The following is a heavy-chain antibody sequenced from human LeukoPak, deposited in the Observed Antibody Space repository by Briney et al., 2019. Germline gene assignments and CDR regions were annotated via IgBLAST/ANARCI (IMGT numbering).Heavy chain of an antibody. CDR1: GGSISSSSYH. CDR2: IYYTGTT. CDR3: SRENGAFSPFGY. D-gene: IGHD2-8*01. V-gene: IGHV4-39*07. J-gene: IGHJ4*02. Sequence: SEPLSLTCSVSGGSISSSSYHWGWIRQPPGKGLEWIGSIYYTGTTYYNPSLKSRVTISVDTSRNQLSLKLSSVTAADTAVYYCSRENGAFSPFGYWGQGTLVTVPS.